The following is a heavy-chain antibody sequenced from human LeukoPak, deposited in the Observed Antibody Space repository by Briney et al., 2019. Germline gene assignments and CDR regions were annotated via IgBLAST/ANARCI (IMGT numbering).Heavy chain of an antibody. V-gene: IGHV4-39*01. CDR2: ISKSGST. J-gene: IGHJ5*01. Sequence: PSETLSLTCSVSGDSISSSTDYWGWIRQPPGKGLEYIGSISKSGSTYYDPSLRGRVTISVDTSKNQFSLKVTSVTAADTAVYYCSRLILTGVYGRGWFDSWGQGTLVTVSP. CDR3: SRLILTGVYGRGWFDS. D-gene: IGHD3/OR15-3a*01. CDR1: GDSISSSTDY.